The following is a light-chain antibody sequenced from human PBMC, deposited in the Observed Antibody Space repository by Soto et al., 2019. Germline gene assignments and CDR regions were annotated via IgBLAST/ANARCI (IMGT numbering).Light chain of an antibody. CDR3: SSYTSISTLV. Sequence: QSALAQPASVSGSPGQSITISCTGTSSDIGAYNYVSWYQQHPGKAPKLMIYEVSDRPSGVSNRFSGSKSGNTASLTISGLQAEGEADYYCSSYTSISTLVFGSGTRSPS. V-gene: IGLV2-14*01. CDR1: SSDIGAYNY. CDR2: EVS. J-gene: IGLJ1*01.